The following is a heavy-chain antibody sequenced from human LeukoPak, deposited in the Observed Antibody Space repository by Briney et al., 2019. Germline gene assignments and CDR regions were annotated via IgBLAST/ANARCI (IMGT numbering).Heavy chain of an antibody. Sequence: GGSVRLSCAASGFTYSSYEMNWVRQARGKGLAWVSYISSSGSTIYYADSVKGRFTISRDNAKNSLYLQMNSLRAEDTAVYYCARDGGYYGMDVWGKGTTVTVSS. CDR1: GFTYSSYE. J-gene: IGHJ6*04. V-gene: IGHV3-48*03. CDR2: ISSSGSTI. CDR3: ARDGGYYGMDV. D-gene: IGHD3-16*01.